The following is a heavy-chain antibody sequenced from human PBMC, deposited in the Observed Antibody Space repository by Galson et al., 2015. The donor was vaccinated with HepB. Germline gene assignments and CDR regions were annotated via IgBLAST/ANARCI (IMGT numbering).Heavy chain of an antibody. CDR3: ARDREGYSWATIGGF. J-gene: IGHJ4*02. CDR1: GFTFSSYW. D-gene: IGHD5-24*01. Sequence: SLRLSCAASGFTFSSYWMSWVRQAPGKGLEWVANIKQDGSEMYYVDSVKGRFTISRDNAKNSLYLQMNSLRAEDTAVYYCARDREGYSWATIGGFWGQGTLVTVSS. CDR2: IKQDGSEM. V-gene: IGHV3-7*03.